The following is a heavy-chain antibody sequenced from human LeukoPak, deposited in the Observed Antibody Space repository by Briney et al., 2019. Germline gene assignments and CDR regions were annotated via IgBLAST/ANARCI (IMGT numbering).Heavy chain of an antibody. CDR2: IWYDGSNK. CDR1: GFTFSSYG. D-gene: IGHD6-19*01. Sequence: GGSLRLSCAASGFTFSSYGMHWVRQAPGKGLEWVALIWYDGSNKYYADSVKGRFTISRDNAKNSLYLQMNSLRAEDTAVYYCARDGYSSGWSGDYWGQGTLVTVSS. V-gene: IGHV3-33*01. J-gene: IGHJ4*02. CDR3: ARDGYSSGWSGDY.